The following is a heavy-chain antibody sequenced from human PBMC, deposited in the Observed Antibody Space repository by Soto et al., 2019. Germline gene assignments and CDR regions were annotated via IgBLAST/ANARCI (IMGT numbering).Heavy chain of an antibody. Sequence: QVQLQESGPGLVKPSQTLSLTCTVSGGSIGSGGSYWTWIRQPPGKGLEWIGYIYYCGSTFYSPSLKSRVTIAMIASKNQFSLKLTAVTAEDTAIYYCARRITMTEGDAFDIWGQGTMVTVSS. J-gene: IGHJ3*02. CDR2: IYYCGST. V-gene: IGHV4-30-4*01. D-gene: IGHD3-22*01. CDR1: GGSIGSGGSY. CDR3: ARRITMTEGDAFDI.